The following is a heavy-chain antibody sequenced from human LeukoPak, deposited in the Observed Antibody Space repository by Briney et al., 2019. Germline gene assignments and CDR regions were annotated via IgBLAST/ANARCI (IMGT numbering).Heavy chain of an antibody. D-gene: IGHD3-3*01. CDR2: IYYSGST. CDR1: GGSISSSSYY. Sequence: PSETLSLTCTVSGGSISSSSYYWGWIRQPPGKGLEWIGYIYYSGSTNYNPSLKSRVTISVDTSKNQFSLKLSSVTAADTAVYYCARALGRFLEWSRTHYYYYYMDVWGKGTTVTVSS. CDR3: ARALGRFLEWSRTHYYYYYMDV. V-gene: IGHV4-61*05. J-gene: IGHJ6*03.